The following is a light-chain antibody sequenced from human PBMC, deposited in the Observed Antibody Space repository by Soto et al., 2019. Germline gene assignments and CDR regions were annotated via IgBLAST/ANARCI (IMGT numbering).Light chain of an antibody. CDR3: QQYDTYWT. V-gene: IGKV1-5*03. CDR1: QRISTW. Sequence: DIQMTQSPSTLSASVGDGVTITCRASQRISTWLAWYQQKPGKAPNLLIYKASSLKSGVPLRFSGSGSGTEFTLTINSLQPDDFATYYCQQYDTYWTFGQGTKVDIK. J-gene: IGKJ1*01. CDR2: KAS.